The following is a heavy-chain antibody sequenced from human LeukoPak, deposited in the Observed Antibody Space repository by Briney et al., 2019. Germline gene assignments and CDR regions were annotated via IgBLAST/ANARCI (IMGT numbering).Heavy chain of an antibody. CDR2: MSRSSSYT. V-gene: IGHV3-11*06. D-gene: IGHD2-15*01. Sequence: GGSLRLSCAASGFTFSDYYMSWIRQAPGKGLEWVSYMSRSSSYTNYADSVKGRFTISRDNAKNSLYLQMNSLRVKDTAVYYCASKYCSGESCSPDFEYWGQGTLVTVSS. CDR3: ASKYCSGESCSPDFEY. CDR1: GFTFSDYY. J-gene: IGHJ4*02.